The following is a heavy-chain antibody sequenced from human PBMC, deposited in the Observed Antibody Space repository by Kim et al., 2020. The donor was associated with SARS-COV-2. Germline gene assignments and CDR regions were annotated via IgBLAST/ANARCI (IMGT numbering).Heavy chain of an antibody. V-gene: IGHV4-39*07. CDR3: VVLRYFEYYFDY. D-gene: IGHD3-9*01. Sequence: YYNPSLKSRVTISVDTSKNQFSLKLSSVTAADTAVYYCVVLRYFEYYFDYWGQGTLVTVSS. J-gene: IGHJ4*02.